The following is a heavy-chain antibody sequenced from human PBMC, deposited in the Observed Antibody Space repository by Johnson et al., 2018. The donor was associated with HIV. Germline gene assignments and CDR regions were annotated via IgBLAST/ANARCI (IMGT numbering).Heavy chain of an antibody. CDR3: ARGPYGGNDGFDI. V-gene: IGHV3-13*01. CDR2: IGTAGDT. D-gene: IGHD4-23*01. J-gene: IGHJ3*02. CDR1: GFTFSSYD. Sequence: VQLVESGGGVVQPGRSLRLSCAASGFTFSSYDMHWVRQATGKGLEWVSAIGTAGDTYYPGYVKRRFTIYRENAKHSLYLQMNSLRAEDTAVYYCARGPYGGNDGFDIWGQGTMVTVSS.